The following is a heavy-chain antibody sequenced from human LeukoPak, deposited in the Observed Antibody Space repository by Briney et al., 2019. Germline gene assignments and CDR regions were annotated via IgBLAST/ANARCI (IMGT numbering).Heavy chain of an antibody. V-gene: IGHV4-39*01. D-gene: IGHD1-14*01. CDR2: IYYSGST. CDR3: ARSRDPRNYYYYGMDV. CDR1: GGSISSSSYY. J-gene: IGHJ6*02. Sequence: KPSETLSLTCTVSGGSISSSSYYWGWIRQPPGKGLEWIGSIYYSGSTYYNPSLKSRVTISVDTSKNQFSLKLSSVTAADTAVYYCARSRDPRNYYYYGMDVWGQGTTVTVSS.